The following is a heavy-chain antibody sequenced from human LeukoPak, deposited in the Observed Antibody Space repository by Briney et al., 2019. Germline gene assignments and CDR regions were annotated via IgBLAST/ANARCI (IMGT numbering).Heavy chain of an antibody. Sequence: PSETLSLTCTVSGGSISSYYWSWIRQPPGKGLEWIGYFYYSGSTNYNPSLKSRVTISVDTSKNQFSLKLSSVTAADTAVYYCARGTQGTHYDFWSGPNNWFDPWGQGTLVTVSS. D-gene: IGHD3-3*01. V-gene: IGHV4-59*01. CDR3: ARGTQGTHYDFWSGPNNWFDP. CDR1: GGSISSYY. J-gene: IGHJ5*02. CDR2: FYYSGST.